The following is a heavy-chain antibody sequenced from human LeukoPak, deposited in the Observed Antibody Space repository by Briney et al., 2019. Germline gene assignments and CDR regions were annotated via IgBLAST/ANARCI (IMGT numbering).Heavy chain of an antibody. Sequence: GGSLRLSCAASGFPFSTYYMSWVRQAPGKGLEWVANIKEDGSDKYYVDSVKGRFTVSRDNAKNSVFLQMNSLRDEDTGLYFCARAPLVASPQYHYGLDVWDQGTTVTVS. CDR1: GFPFSTYY. J-gene: IGHJ6*02. V-gene: IGHV3-7*01. CDR3: ARAPLVASPQYHYGLDV. CDR2: IKEDGSDK.